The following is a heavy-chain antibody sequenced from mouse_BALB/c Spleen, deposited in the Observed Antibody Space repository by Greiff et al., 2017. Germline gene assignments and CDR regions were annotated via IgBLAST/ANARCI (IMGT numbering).Heavy chain of an antibody. CDR1: GFTFSSYA. D-gene: IGHD1-1*01. Sequence: EVQLQQSGGGLVKPGGSLKLSCAASGFTFSSYAMSWVRQTPEKRLEWVASISSGGSTYYPDSVKGRFTISRDNARNILYLQMSSLRSEDTAMYYCARGGYYGSRALDYWGQGTTLTVSS. CDR2: ISSGGST. V-gene: IGHV5-6-5*01. J-gene: IGHJ2*01. CDR3: ARGGYYGSRALDY.